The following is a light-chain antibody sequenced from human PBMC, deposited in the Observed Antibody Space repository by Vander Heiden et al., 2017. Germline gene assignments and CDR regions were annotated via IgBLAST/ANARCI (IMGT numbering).Light chain of an antibody. Sequence: DIQMTQSPSSLSASVGDRVTITCRASQSISSYLNWYQQKPGKAPKLLIYAASSLQSGVPSRFSRSGSGTDFTLTMSSLQPEDFATYYCQRSYGTPWRFGQAVRVEIK. V-gene: IGKV1-39*01. CDR1: QSISSY. CDR3: QRSYGTPWR. J-gene: IGKJ1*01. CDR2: AAS.